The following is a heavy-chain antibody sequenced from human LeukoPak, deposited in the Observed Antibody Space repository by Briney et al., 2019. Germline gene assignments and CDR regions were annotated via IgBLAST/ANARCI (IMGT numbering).Heavy chain of an antibody. CDR2: IYHSGST. V-gene: IGHV4-38-2*02. J-gene: IGHJ4*02. Sequence: PSETLSLTCTVSGYSISSGYYWGWIRQPPGKGLEWIGSIYHSGSTYYNPSLKSRVTISVDTSKNQFSLKLSSVTAADTAVYYCARDNYYDSSGYYYFDYWGQGTLVTVSS. D-gene: IGHD3-22*01. CDR3: ARDNYYDSSGYYYFDY. CDR1: GYSISSGYY.